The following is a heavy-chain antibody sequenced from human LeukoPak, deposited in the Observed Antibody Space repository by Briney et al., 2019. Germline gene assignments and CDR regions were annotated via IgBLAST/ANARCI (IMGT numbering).Heavy chain of an antibody. CDR2: IKQNGNEK. CDR1: GFTFSSYW. Sequence: GGSLRLSCAASGFTFSSYWMSWVRQAPGKGLEWVANIKQNGNEKHYVDSVKGRFTISRDNAQNSLYLQMNSLGAEDTAAYHCARSARADTGAYYPVDYWGQGTLVTVSS. J-gene: IGHJ4*02. CDR3: ARSARADTGAYYPVDY. V-gene: IGHV3-7*01. D-gene: IGHD3-22*01.